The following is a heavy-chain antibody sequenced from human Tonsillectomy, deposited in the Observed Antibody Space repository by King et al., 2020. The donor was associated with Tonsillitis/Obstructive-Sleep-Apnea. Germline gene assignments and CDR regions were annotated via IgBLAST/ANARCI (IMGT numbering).Heavy chain of an antibody. V-gene: IGHV3-30*18. D-gene: IGHD5-12*01. J-gene: IGHJ4*02. CDR3: AKGSIYGYGDEDCDY. CDR2: ISYDGSNT. CDR1: GFTFSSYG. Sequence: VQLVESGGGVVQPGRSLRLSCAASGFTFSSYGMHWVRQAPGKGLEWVAVISYDGSNTYYADSVKGRFTISRDNSKNTLYLQMNSLRAEDTAVYYCAKGSIYGYGDEDCDYWGQGTLVTVSS.